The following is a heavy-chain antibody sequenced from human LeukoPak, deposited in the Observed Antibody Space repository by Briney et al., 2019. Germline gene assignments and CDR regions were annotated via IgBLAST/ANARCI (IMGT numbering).Heavy chain of an antibody. J-gene: IGHJ4*02. D-gene: IGHD3-10*01. Sequence: GGSLRLSCVVSGSSFNIYWMNWVRQTPGKGLEWVASIKDDGTQKYYVDSVRGRFTISRDNAKNSLYLQMNSLRAEDTALYYCAKDKSVSGGGPLDYWGQGTLVTVSS. CDR3: AKDKSVSGGGPLDY. CDR2: IKDDGTQK. CDR1: GSSFNIYW. V-gene: IGHV3-7*03.